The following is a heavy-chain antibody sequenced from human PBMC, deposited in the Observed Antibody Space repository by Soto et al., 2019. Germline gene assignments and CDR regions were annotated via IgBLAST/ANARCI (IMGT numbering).Heavy chain of an antibody. Sequence: ASVKVSCKASGYTFTSYAMHWVRQAPGQRLEWMGWINAGNGNTKYSQKFQGRVTITRDTSASTAYMELSSLRPEDTAVYYCARRYGITGRIDYWGQGTLVTVSS. CDR2: INAGNGNT. D-gene: IGHD1-20*01. CDR1: GYTFTSYA. J-gene: IGHJ4*02. V-gene: IGHV1-3*01. CDR3: ARRYGITGRIDY.